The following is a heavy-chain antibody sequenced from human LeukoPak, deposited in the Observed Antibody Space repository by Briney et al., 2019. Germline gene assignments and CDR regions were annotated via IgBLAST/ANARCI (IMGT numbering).Heavy chain of an antibody. D-gene: IGHD3-10*01. CDR3: ARDLKDDGFGAEGSLDF. CDR1: GYTFTSNY. CDR2: IDPNNGAT. V-gene: IGHV1-2*02. Sequence: ASVKVSCKALGYTFTSNYVIWVRQAPGQGPEWVGWIDPNNGATYYAQQLQGRVTMTRDTSSTTAYMELDSLTSDDTAVYYCARDLKDDGFGAEGSLDFWGQGTLVTVSS. J-gene: IGHJ4*02.